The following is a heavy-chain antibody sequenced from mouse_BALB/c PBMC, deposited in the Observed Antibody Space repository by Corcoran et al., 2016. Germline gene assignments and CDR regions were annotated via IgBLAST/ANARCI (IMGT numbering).Heavy chain of an antibody. Sequence: EVQLQQSGAELVKPGASVKLSCTASGFNIKDTYMHWVKQRPEQGPEWIGRIDPANGNTKYDPKFQGKATITADTSSNTAYLQLSSLTSEDTAAYYCANWDWYFDVWGAGTTVTVSS. CDR1: GFNIKDTY. J-gene: IGHJ1*01. CDR3: ANWDWYFDV. V-gene: IGHV14-3*02. D-gene: IGHD4-1*01. CDR2: IDPANGNT.